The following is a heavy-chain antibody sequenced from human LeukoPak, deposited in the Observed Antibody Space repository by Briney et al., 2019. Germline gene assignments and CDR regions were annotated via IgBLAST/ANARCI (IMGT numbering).Heavy chain of an antibody. Sequence: PGGSLRLSCAASGFTFSSYAMSWVRQAPGKGLEWVSAISGSGGSTYYADSVKGRFTISRDNSKNTLYLQMNSLRAEDTAVYYCARETEYYDFWSGYYLWGQGTLVTVSS. V-gene: IGHV3-23*01. CDR2: ISGSGGST. J-gene: IGHJ4*02. D-gene: IGHD3-3*01. CDR3: ARETEYYDFWSGYYL. CDR1: GFTFSSYA.